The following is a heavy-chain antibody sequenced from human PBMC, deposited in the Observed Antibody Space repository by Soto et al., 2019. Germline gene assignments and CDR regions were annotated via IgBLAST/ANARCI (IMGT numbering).Heavy chain of an antibody. D-gene: IGHD5-12*01. CDR1: GFTVSSNY. Sequence: EVQLVESGGGLVQPGGSLRLSCAASGFTVSSNYMSWVRQAPGKGLEWVSVIYSGGSTYYADSVKGRFTISRDNSKNTLYLQMNSLRSDETAVYDCARAILTWTDNWFDLWGRGSLVTDSS. V-gene: IGHV3-66*01. J-gene: IGHJ5*02. CDR2: IYSGGST. CDR3: ARAILTWTDNWFDL.